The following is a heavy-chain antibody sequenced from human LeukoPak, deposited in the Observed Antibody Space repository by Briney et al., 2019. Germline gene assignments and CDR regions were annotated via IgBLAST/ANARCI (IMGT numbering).Heavy chain of an antibody. CDR3: ARGSRNSDYESQFDC. CDR2: INVYNGNT. Sequence: ASVKVSCKASGYTLTSYGVSWVRQAPGQGLEWMGWINVYNGNTKYAQKLQGRVTMTTDTSTSTAYMELRSLRSDDTAVYYCARGSRNSDYESQFDCWGQGTLVTVSS. V-gene: IGHV1-18*01. D-gene: IGHD5-12*01. CDR1: GYTLTSYG. J-gene: IGHJ4*02.